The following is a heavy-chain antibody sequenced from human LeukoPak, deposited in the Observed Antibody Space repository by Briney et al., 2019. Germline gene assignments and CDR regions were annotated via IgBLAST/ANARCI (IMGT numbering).Heavy chain of an antibody. CDR2: ISGSGGST. CDR1: GFTFSSYA. J-gene: IGHJ4*02. V-gene: IGHV3-23*01. D-gene: IGHD3-3*01. CDR3: AKARASIFGVVDAFDY. Sequence: GGSLRLSCAASGFTFSSYAMSWVRQAPGKGLEWVSAISGSGGSTYYADSVKGRFTISRDNSKNTLYLQMNSLRAEDTAVYYCAKARASIFGVVDAFDYWGQGTLVTVSS.